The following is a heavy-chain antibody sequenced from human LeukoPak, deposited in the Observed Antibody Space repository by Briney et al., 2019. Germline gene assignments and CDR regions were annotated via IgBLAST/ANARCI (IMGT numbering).Heavy chain of an antibody. D-gene: IGHD2-15*01. CDR1: GFTFSSYG. J-gene: IGHJ6*04. Sequence: GSLRLSCAASGFTFSSYGMHWVRQAPGKGLEWVAVISYDGSNKYYADSVKGRFTISRDNSKNTLYLQMNSLRAEDTAVYYCAKVYPDIVVVAAEDLYGMDVWGKGTTVTVSS. CDR2: ISYDGSNK. CDR3: AKVYPDIVVVAAEDLYGMDV. V-gene: IGHV3-30*18.